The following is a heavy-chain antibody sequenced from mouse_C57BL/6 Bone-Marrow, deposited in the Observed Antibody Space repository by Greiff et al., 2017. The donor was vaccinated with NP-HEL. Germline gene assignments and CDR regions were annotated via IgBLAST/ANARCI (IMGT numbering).Heavy chain of an antibody. Sequence: VQLQQSGPVLVKPGASVKMSCKASGYTFTDYYMNWVKQSHGKSLEWIGVINPYNGGTSYNQKFKGKATLTVDKSSSTAYMELNSLTSEDSAVYYCARDDYDVYYAMDDWGQGTSVTVSS. V-gene: IGHV1-19*01. CDR1: GYTFTDYY. CDR3: ARDDYDVYYAMDD. J-gene: IGHJ4*01. D-gene: IGHD2-4*01. CDR2: INPYNGGT.